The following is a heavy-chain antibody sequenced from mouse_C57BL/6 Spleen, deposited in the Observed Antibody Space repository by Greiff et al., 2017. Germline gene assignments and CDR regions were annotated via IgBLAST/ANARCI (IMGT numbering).Heavy chain of an antibody. J-gene: IGHJ4*01. V-gene: IGHV1-55*01. CDR2: IYPGSGST. Sequence: VQLQQPGAELVKPGASVKMSCKASGYTFTSYWITWVKQRPGQGLEWIGDIYPGSGSTNYNEKFKSKATLTVDTSSSTAYMQLSSLTSEDSAVYYCAREGRLITTDYAMEDWGQRTSVTVSS. CDR3: AREGRLITTDYAMED. CDR1: GYTFTSYW. D-gene: IGHD1-1*01.